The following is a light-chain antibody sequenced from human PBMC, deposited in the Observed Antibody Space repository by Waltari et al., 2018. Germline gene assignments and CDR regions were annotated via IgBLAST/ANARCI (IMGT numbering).Light chain of an antibody. CDR1: DSDVGAYDF. Sequence: QSALPQPASVSGSPGQSITISCSGTDSDVGAYDFVHWYQQHPGKAPHLIIYEVSNRPSGISNRFSASKSGNTASLTISGLQAEDEADYYCSSYTTSSAPGVFGTGTRVTVL. CDR3: SSYTTSSAPGV. V-gene: IGLV2-14*01. J-gene: IGLJ1*01. CDR2: EVS.